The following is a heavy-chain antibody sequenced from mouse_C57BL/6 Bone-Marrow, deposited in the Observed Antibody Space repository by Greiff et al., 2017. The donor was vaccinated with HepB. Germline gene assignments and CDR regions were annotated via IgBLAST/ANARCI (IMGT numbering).Heavy chain of an antibody. CDR1: GFTFSSYG. J-gene: IGHJ2*01. CDR2: ISSGGSYT. D-gene: IGHD4-1*01. V-gene: IGHV5-6*01. CDR3: ARHRLTGDFDY. Sequence: EVMLVESGGELVKPGGSLKLSCAASGFTFSSYGMSWVRQTPDKRLEWVATISSGGSYTYYPDSVKGRFTISRDNAKNTLYLQMSSLKSEDTAMYYCARHRLTGDFDYWGQGTTLTVSS.